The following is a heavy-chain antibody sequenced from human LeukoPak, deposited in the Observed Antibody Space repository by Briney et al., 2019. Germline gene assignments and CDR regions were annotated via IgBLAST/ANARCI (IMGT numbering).Heavy chain of an antibody. CDR1: GGSFSGYY. V-gene: IGHV4-34*01. J-gene: IGHJ6*03. Sequence: PSETLSLTCAVYGGSFSGYYWSWIRQPPGKGLEWIGEINHSGSTNYNPSLKSRVTISVDTSKNQFSLKLSSVTAADTAVYYCARALYYYDSSGYYSLEKEHYYYMDVWGKGTTVTVSS. CDR2: INHSGST. CDR3: ARALYYYDSSGYYSLEKEHYYYMDV. D-gene: IGHD3-22*01.